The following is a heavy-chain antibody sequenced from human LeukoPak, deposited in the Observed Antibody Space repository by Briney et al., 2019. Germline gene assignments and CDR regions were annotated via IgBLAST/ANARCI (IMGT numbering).Heavy chain of an antibody. CDR3: TRDAVAYSSVYGAGKYFDD. Sequence: GGSLRLSCAAYGFTVSSNYMSWVRQAAGKGREWVSVIYSGGNTYYADSVKGRFTVSRDNSKSALYVQMNSLRPEDTAVYYCTRDAVAYSSVYGAGKYFDDWGQGTLVIVSS. CDR2: IYSGGNT. V-gene: IGHV3-53*05. D-gene: IGHD5/OR15-5a*01. J-gene: IGHJ4*02. CDR1: GFTVSSNY.